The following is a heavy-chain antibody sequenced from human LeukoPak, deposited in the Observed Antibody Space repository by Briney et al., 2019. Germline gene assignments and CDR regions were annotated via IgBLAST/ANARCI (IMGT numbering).Heavy chain of an antibody. CDR3: TRGTWRHALDI. D-gene: IGHD3-3*01. CDR1: GFSFGDYS. Sequence: PGGSLRLSCTASGFSFGDYSMNWVRQAPGKGLEWVGFIRSKAYGGTTEYAASVKGRFTISRDDSKSIAYLQMNSLKTEDTAVYYCTRGTWRHALDIWGQGTMVTVSS. CDR2: IRSKAYGGTT. J-gene: IGHJ3*02. V-gene: IGHV3-49*04.